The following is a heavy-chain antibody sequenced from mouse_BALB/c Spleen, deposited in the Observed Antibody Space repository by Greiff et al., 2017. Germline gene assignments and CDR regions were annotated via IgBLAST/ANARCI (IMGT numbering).Heavy chain of an antibody. CDR3: ARSGRYDVDAVGY. CDR1: GYAFTNYL. D-gene: IGHD2-14*01. Sequence: VQLQQSGAELVRPGTSVKVSCKASGYAFTNYLIEWVKQRPGQGLEWIGVINPGSGGTNYNEKFKGKATLTADKSSSTAYMQLSSLTSDDSAVYFCARSGRYDVDAVGYWGQGTSVTVSS. V-gene: IGHV1-54*01. CDR2: INPGSGGT. J-gene: IGHJ4*01.